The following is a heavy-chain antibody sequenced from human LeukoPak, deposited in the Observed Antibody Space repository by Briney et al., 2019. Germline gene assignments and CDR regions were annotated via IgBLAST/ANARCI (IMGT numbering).Heavy chain of an antibody. V-gene: IGHV3-21*01. CDR2: ISSSSSYI. J-gene: IGHJ6*03. CDR1: GFTFSSYS. CDR3: ASPPHYYYYYYMDV. Sequence: GGSLRLSCAASGFTFSSYSMNWVRQAPGKGLEWLSSISSSSSYIYYADSVKGRFTISRDNAKNSLYLQMNSLRAEDTAVYYCASPPHYYYYYYMDVWGKGTTVTVSS.